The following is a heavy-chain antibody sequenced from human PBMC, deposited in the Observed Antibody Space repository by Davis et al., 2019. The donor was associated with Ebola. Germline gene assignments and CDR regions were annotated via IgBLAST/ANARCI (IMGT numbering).Heavy chain of an antibody. CDR2: ISYDGSNK. J-gene: IGHJ4*02. D-gene: IGHD3-9*01. CDR3: AGGSSLTY. CDR1: GFTFSSYT. V-gene: IGHV3-30*04. Sequence: GESLKISCSASGFTFSSYTMHWVRQAPGKGLEWVAVISYDGSNKYYADSVKGRFTISRDNSKNTLYLQMNSLRAEDTAVYYCAGGSSLTYWGQGTLVTVSS.